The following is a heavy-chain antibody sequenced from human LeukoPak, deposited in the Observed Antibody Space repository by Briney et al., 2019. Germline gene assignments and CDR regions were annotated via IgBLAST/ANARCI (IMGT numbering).Heavy chain of an antibody. CDR2: LNPNSGGT. CDR1: GYTVTPYD. CDR3: ARDFGTYYYGMDV. Sequence: ASVKLSCTASGYTVTPYDMNWGRQSPRQGLEGWGWLNPNSGGTNYAQKFQGRVTITADKSTSTASMQLSSLRSEDTAVYYCARDFGTYYYGMDVWGQGTTVTVSS. J-gene: IGHJ6*02. D-gene: IGHD3-10*01. V-gene: IGHV1-2*02.